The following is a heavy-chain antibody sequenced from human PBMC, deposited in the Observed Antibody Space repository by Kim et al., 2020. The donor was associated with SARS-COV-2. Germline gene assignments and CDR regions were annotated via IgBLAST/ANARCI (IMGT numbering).Heavy chain of an antibody. D-gene: IGHD3-10*01. CDR3: AKDMAYGSGSYYPFDY. V-gene: IGHV3-9*01. Sequence: SVKGRFINSRDNAKNTLYLQMNSLRAEDTALYYCAKDMAYGSGSYYPFDYWGQGTLVTVSS. J-gene: IGHJ4*02.